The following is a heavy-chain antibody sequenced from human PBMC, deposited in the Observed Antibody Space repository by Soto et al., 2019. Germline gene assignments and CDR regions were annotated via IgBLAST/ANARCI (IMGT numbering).Heavy chain of an antibody. CDR3: ARSRTTVVTLDY. CDR2: IYYSGST. V-gene: IGHV4-39*01. J-gene: IGHJ4*02. CDR1: GGSISSSSYY. D-gene: IGHD4-17*01. Sequence: SETLSLTCTVSGGSISSSSYYWGWIRQPPGKGLEWIGSIYYSGSTYYNPSLRSRVTISVDTSKNQFSLKLSSVTAADTAVYYCARSRTTVVTLDYWGQGTLVTVSS.